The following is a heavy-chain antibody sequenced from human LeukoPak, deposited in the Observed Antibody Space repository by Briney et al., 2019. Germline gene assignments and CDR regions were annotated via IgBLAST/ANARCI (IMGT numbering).Heavy chain of an antibody. CDR3: ARRSGGYYHYFDY. Sequence: SETLSLTCAVYGGSFSGYYWSWIRQPPGKGLEWIGEINHSGSTYYNPSLKSRVTLSMDTSKNQFSLKMSSVTAADTAVYYCARRSGGYYHYFDYWGQGTLVTVSS. J-gene: IGHJ4*02. CDR1: GGSFSGYY. D-gene: IGHD1-26*01. CDR2: INHSGST. V-gene: IGHV4-34*01.